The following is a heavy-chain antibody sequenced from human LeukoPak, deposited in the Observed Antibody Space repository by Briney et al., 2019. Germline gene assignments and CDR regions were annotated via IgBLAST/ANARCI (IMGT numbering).Heavy chain of an antibody. Sequence: SETLSLTCAVYGGFFSGYYWSWIRQPPGKGLEWIGEINYSESTNYNPSLKSRVTISVDTSKNQFSLKLSSVTAADTAVYYCASQSDYGDYRHNNWFDPWGQGTLVTVSS. D-gene: IGHD4-17*01. CDR2: INYSEST. CDR3: ASQSDYGDYRHNNWFDP. J-gene: IGHJ5*02. CDR1: GGFFSGYY. V-gene: IGHV4-34*01.